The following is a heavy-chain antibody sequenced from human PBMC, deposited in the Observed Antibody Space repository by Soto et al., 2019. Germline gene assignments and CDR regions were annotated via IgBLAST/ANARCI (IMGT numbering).Heavy chain of an antibody. V-gene: IGHV3-9*01. J-gene: IGHJ2*01. CDR2: ISWNSGSI. D-gene: IGHD6-19*01. CDR1: GFTFDDYA. Sequence: PGGSLRLSCAASGFTFDDYAMHWVRQAPGKGLGWVSGISWNSGSIGYADSVKGRFTISRDNAKNSLYLQMNSLRAEDTALYYCAKEAKIAVAGIWYFDLWGRGTLVTVSS. CDR3: AKEAKIAVAGIWYFDL.